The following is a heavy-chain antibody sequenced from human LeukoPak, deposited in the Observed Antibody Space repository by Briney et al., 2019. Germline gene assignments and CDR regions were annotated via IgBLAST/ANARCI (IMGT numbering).Heavy chain of an antibody. V-gene: IGHV3-11*01. Sequence: GGSLRLSCAASGFTFSDYYMSWIRQAPGKGLEWVSYISSSGSTIYYADSVKGRFTISRDNAKNSLYLQMNSLRAEGTAVYYCARGRSGSTSKYYGMDVWGQGTTVTVSS. CDR1: GFTFSDYY. D-gene: IGHD2-2*01. CDR2: ISSSGSTI. CDR3: ARGRSGSTSKYYGMDV. J-gene: IGHJ6*02.